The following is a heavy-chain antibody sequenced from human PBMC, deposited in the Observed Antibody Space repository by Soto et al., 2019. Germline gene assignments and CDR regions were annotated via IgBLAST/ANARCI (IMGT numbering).Heavy chain of an antibody. V-gene: IGHV1-69*06. D-gene: IGHD3-10*01. CDR1: GGTFSSYA. CDR3: ARTRITMVRGVSGYYYGMDG. J-gene: IGHJ6*02. Sequence: QVQLVQSGAEVKKPGASVKVSCKASGGTFSSYAISWVRQAPGQGLEWMGGIIPIFGTANYAQKFQGRVTITADKSTSTAYMELSILRSEDTAVYYCARTRITMVRGVSGYYYGMDGWGHGPTVTVSS. CDR2: IIPIFGTA.